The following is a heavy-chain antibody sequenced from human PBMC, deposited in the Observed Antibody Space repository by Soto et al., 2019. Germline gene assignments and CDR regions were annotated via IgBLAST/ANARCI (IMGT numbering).Heavy chain of an antibody. Sequence: ASVKVSCKASGYIFTSYAISWVRQAPGQGLEWMGWITSYNGNANYAQGLQGRVTMTTDTSTSTAYMELRSLRSDDTAVYYCARLRRPDYYDSSGYSRWFDPWGQGTLVTVSS. J-gene: IGHJ5*02. CDR3: ARLRRPDYYDSSGYSRWFDP. V-gene: IGHV1-18*01. D-gene: IGHD3-22*01. CDR2: ITSYNGNA. CDR1: GYIFTSYA.